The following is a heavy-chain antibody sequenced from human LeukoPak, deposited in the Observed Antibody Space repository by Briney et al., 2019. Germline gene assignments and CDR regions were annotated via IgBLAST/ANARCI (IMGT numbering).Heavy chain of an antibody. CDR3: AIPPAFLTGYYSPFDY. Sequence: SVKVSCKASGGTFSSYTISWVRQAPGQGLEWMGRIIPILGIANYAQKFQGRVTITADKSTSTAYMELSSLRSEDTAVYYCAIPPAFLTGYYSPFDYWGQGTLVTVSS. D-gene: IGHD3-9*01. J-gene: IGHJ4*02. V-gene: IGHV1-69*02. CDR2: IIPILGIA. CDR1: GGTFSSYT.